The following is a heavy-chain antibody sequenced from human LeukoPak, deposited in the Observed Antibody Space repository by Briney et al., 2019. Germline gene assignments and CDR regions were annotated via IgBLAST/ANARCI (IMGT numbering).Heavy chain of an antibody. V-gene: IGHV4-34*01. J-gene: IGHJ4*02. D-gene: IGHD5-12*01. CDR2: INHSGST. CDR1: GGSFSGYY. Sequence: SETLSLTCAVYGGSFSGYYWSWIRQPPGKGLEWIGEINHSGSTNYNPSLKSRVTISVDTSKNQFSLKPSSVTAADTAVYYCSSGGNGYDYFLWGQGTLVTVSS. CDR3: SSGGNGYDYFL.